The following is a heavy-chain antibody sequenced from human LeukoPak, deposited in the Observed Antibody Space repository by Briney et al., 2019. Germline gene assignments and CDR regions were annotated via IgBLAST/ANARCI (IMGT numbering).Heavy chain of an antibody. CDR3: ARVPSSTRYYGMDV. J-gene: IGHJ6*02. V-gene: IGHV1-8*01. CDR2: MNPNSGNT. CDR1: GYTFTSYD. D-gene: IGHD2-2*01. Sequence: ASVKVSCKASGYTFTSYDINWGRQATGQGLEWMGWMNPNSGNTGYAQKFQGRVTMTRNTSISTAYMELSSLRSEDTAVYYCARVPSSTRYYGMDVWGQGTTVTVSS.